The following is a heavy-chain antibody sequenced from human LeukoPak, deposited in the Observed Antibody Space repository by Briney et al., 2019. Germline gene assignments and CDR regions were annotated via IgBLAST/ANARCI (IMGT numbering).Heavy chain of an antibody. Sequence: SETLSLTCKVSGDYITTTNYYWAWIRQPPGKGLEWIASVFYSGTTYYNPSLKSRVTISMDTSRKQISLRLTSVTATDTAIYYCARRSRLYRHETAGYHDSWGQGTLLTVSS. J-gene: IGHJ4*02. V-gene: IGHV4-39*01. CDR3: ARRSRLYRHETAGYHDS. CDR1: GDYITTTNYY. CDR2: VFYSGTT. D-gene: IGHD3-9*01.